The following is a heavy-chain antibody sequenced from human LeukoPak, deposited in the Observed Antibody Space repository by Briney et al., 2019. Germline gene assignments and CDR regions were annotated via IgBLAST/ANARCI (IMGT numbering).Heavy chain of an antibody. J-gene: IGHJ4*02. CDR2: INAGNGNT. CDR1: GYTFTSYA. D-gene: IGHD6-13*01. Sequence: ASVKVSCKASGYTFTSYAMHWVRQAPGQRLEWMGWINAGNGNTKYSQKFQGRVTITRDTSASTDYMELSSLRSEDTAVYYCARDAAPNGFPFDYWGQGTLVTVSS. CDR3: ARDAAPNGFPFDY. V-gene: IGHV1-3*01.